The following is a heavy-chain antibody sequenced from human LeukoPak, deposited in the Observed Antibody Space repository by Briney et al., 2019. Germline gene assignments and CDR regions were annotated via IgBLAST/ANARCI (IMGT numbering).Heavy chain of an antibody. CDR3: ARDRRAYCSGGSCDSGSVY. D-gene: IGHD2-15*01. CDR2: ISAYNGNT. V-gene: IGHV1-18*01. Sequence: ASVKVSCKASGYTFNSYGINWVRQAPGQGLEWMGWISAYNGNTNYAQKFQGRVTMTTDTSTSTAYMELRSLRSDDTAGYYCARDRRAYCSGGSCDSGSVYWGQGTLVTVSS. CDR1: GYTFNSYG. J-gene: IGHJ4*02.